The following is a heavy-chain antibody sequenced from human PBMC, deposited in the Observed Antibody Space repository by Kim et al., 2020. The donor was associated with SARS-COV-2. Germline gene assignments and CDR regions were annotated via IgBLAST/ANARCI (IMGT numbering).Heavy chain of an antibody. D-gene: IGHD4-17*01. CDR2: IWYDGSIK. V-gene: IGHV3-33*06. Sequence: GGSLRLSCAASGFIFENYGMHWVRQAPGKGLEWVAVIWYDGSIKYYADSVKGRFTISRDNSKNTLYLQMNSLRAEDTAVYYCAKALADGDYYSWGQGTLVTVSS. J-gene: IGHJ4*02. CDR1: GFIFENYG. CDR3: AKALADGDYYS.